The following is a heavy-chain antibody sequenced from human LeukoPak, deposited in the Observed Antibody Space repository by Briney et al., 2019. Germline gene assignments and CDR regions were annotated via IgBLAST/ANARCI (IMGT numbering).Heavy chain of an antibody. Sequence: PSETLSLTCAVYGGSFSGYYWSWIRQPPGKGLEWIGEINHSGSTNYNPSLKSRVTISVDTSKNQFSLKLSSVTAADTAVYYCARRRRYYDSSGYYKGDAFDIWGQGTMVTVSS. V-gene: IGHV4-34*01. CDR3: ARRRRYYDSSGYYKGDAFDI. CDR1: GGSFSGYY. D-gene: IGHD3-22*01. CDR2: INHSGST. J-gene: IGHJ3*02.